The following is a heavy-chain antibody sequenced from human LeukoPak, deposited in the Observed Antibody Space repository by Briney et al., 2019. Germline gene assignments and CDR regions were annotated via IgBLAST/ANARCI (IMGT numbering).Heavy chain of an antibody. V-gene: IGHV3-23*01. CDR3: ARRRGYSGYGGLCYYGMDV. D-gene: IGHD5-12*01. J-gene: IGHJ6*02. Sequence: GGSLRLSCAASGFTFSSYAMSWVRQAPGKGLEWVSAISGSGGSTYYADSVKGRFTISRDNSKNTLYLQMNSLRAEDTAVYYCARRRGYSGYGGLCYYGMDVWGQGTTVTVSS. CDR1: GFTFSSYA. CDR2: ISGSGGST.